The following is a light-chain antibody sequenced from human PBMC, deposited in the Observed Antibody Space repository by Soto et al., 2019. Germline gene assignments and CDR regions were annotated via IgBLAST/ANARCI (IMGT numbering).Light chain of an antibody. J-gene: IGLJ1*01. CDR2: SNN. V-gene: IGLV1-44*01. CDR3: AAWDDSLNGFYV. Sequence: QSVLTQPPSASGTPGQRVTISCSGSSSNIGSNTVTWYQQLPGTAPKLLIYSNNQRPSGVPARFSGSKSGTSASLAISGLQSEDGADYYCAAWDDSLNGFYVFGTGTKVTVL. CDR1: SSNIGSNT.